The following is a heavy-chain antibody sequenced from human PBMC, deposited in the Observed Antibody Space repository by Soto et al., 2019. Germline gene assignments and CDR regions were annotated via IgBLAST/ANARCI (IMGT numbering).Heavy chain of an antibody. Sequence: QVQLVQSGAEVKKPGSSVKVSCKASGGTFSRYAISCVRQAPGQGLEWMGWIIPIFGTANYTQKFQDRVTMPADESTSTGYMELSSLRAEDTAVYYCARLGCSGGSSDFDYRGQGSLGTGSS. V-gene: IGHV1-69*01. CDR2: IIPIFGTA. J-gene: IGHJ4*02. CDR1: GGTFSRYA. CDR3: ARLGCSGGSSDFDY. D-gene: IGHD2-15*01.